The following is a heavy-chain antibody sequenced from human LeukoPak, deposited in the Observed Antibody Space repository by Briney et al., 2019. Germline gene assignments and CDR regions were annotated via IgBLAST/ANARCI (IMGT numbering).Heavy chain of an antibody. CDR3: SRGGSSSGDGLDY. V-gene: IGHV3-21*01. J-gene: IGHJ4*02. D-gene: IGHD6-6*01. CDR2: ISTSSGNI. Sequence: PGGSLRLSCAASGFTFSSYSMNWVRQAPGKGLEWVSSISTSSGNIYYADSVKGRFTISRDNAKNLLYLQMNSLRAEDTAVYYCSRGGSSSGDGLDYWGQGTLVTVSS. CDR1: GFTFSSYS.